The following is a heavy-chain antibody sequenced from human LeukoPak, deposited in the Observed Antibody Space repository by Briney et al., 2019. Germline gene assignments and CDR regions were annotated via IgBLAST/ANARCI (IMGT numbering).Heavy chain of an antibody. D-gene: IGHD5-24*01. CDR2: ITPSDGA. CDR3: ARDRYGDGFAHFDY. V-gene: IGHV1-2*02. CDR1: GYTFTAYA. Sequence: ASVKVSCKSSGYTFTAYAMHWVRQAPGQGLEWMGWITPSDGANYAQKFQGSVTMTRDTSMSTAYMDLNRLTSDDTAVYFCARDRYGDGFAHFDYWGQGTLVTVSS. J-gene: IGHJ4*02.